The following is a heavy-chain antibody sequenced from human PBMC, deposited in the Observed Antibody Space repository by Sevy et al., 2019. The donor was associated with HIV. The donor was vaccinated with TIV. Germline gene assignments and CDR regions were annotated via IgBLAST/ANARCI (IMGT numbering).Heavy chain of an antibody. V-gene: IGHV3-30*04. CDR3: ARARVPSQHNVNPRVFFDY. Sequence: GGSLRLSCAASGFTLNSYAMHWVRQTPVRGLEWMAVISYDGKDTYYADSVKGRFTISKDSSKNTLYLQMNSLRTEDTALYYCARARVPSQHNVNPRVFFDYWGQGTVVTVSS. CDR1: GFTLNSYA. CDR2: ISYDGKDT. J-gene: IGHJ4*02.